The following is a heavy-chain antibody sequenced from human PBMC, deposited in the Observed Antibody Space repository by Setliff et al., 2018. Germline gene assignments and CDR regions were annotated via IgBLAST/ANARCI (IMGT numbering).Heavy chain of an antibody. CDR1: GGFIRDYY. CDR3: ARYRNYFDSSGQTQYYFDY. V-gene: IGHV4-59*01. D-gene: IGHD3-22*01. J-gene: IGHJ4*02. CDR2: IYYRGTT. Sequence: SETLSLTCTVSGGFIRDYYWNWIRQSPGKGLEWIGYIYYRGTTNYNSSLKSRVTISIDMSKNQFSLKLSSATAADTAVYYCARYRNYFDSSGQTQYYFDYWGQGTLVTVSS.